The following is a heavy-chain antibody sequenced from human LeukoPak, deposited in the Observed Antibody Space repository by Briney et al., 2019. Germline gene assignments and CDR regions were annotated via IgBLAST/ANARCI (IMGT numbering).Heavy chain of an antibody. CDR1: GYTFTSYG. V-gene: IGHV1-18*01. J-gene: IGHJ4*02. CDR2: ISAYNGNT. CDR3: ARDQHIVVVPAAIRDIDY. D-gene: IGHD2-2*01. Sequence: ASVKASCKASGYTFTSYGISWVRQAPGQGLEWMGWISAYNGNTNYAQKLQGRVTMTTDTSTSTAYMELRSLRSDDTAVYYCARDQHIVVVPAAIRDIDYWGQGTLVTVSS.